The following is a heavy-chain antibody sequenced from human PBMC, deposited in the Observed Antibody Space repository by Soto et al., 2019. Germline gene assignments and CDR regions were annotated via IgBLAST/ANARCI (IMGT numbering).Heavy chain of an antibody. V-gene: IGHV5-51*01. J-gene: IGHJ6*02. D-gene: IGHD6-13*01. CDR2: IYPGDSDT. Sequence: GESKKISCKGSGYSITSYWIGWVRQKTGKGLEWMGIIYPGDSDTRYSPSFQGQVTISADKSISTAYLQWSSLKASDTAMYYCARTSAAGKYYYGMDVWGQGTTVTVSS. CDR1: GYSITSYW. CDR3: ARTSAAGKYYYGMDV.